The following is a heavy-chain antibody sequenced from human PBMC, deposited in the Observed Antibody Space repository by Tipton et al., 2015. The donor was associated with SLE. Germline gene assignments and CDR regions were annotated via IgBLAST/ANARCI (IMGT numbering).Heavy chain of an antibody. CDR3: ARGGLEPVDY. J-gene: IGHJ4*02. V-gene: IGHV3-23*01. CDR2: LSPSGADT. D-gene: IGHD5-24*01. CDR1: GFTFSTHA. Sequence: SLRLSCAASGFTFSTHAMAWVRQAPGKGLQWVSILSPSGADTFYADSVKGRFTISRDNAKSTLYLVLSSLRVEDTGVYFCARGGLEPVDYWGQGTLVTVSS.